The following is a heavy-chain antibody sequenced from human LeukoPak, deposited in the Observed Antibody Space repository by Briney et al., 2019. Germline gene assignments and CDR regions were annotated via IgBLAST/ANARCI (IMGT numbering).Heavy chain of an antibody. J-gene: IGHJ4*02. Sequence: PGGSLRLSCAASGFTFSSYEMNWVHQAPGKGLEWVSSISSSSSYIYYADSVKGRFTISRDNAKNSLYLQMNSLRAEDTAVYYCASSGGYYDSSGYYHIIDYWGQGTLVTVSS. CDR3: ASSGGYYDSSGYYHIIDY. CDR2: ISSSSSYI. V-gene: IGHV3-21*01. D-gene: IGHD3-22*01. CDR1: GFTFSSYE.